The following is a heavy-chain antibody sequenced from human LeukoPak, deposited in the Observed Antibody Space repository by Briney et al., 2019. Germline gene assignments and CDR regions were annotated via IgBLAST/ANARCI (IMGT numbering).Heavy chain of an antibody. D-gene: IGHD4-17*01. CDR3: ARGDDNGDYEAID. Sequence: ASVKVSCKASGYTFTGYYMHWVRQAPGQGLEWMGWINPNSGGTNYAQKFQGRVTMTRDTSISTAYMELSRLTSDDTALYYCARGDDNGDYEAIDWGQGTLVTVSS. CDR2: INPNSGGT. V-gene: IGHV1-2*02. J-gene: IGHJ4*02. CDR1: GYTFTGYY.